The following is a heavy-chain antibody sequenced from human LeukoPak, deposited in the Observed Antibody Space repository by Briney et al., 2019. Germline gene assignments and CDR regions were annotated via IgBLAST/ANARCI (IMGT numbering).Heavy chain of an antibody. V-gene: IGHV3-21*01. CDR1: GFTFSSYS. D-gene: IGHD6-6*01. CDR2: ISSSSSYI. J-gene: IGHJ4*02. CDR3: ARGGAARPDF. Sequence: GGSLILSCAASGFTFSSYSMNWVRQAPGKVLEWVSSISSSSSYIYYADSVKCRFTISIENAKNSLYLQMNSLRAEDTAVYYCARGGAARPDFWGQGTLVTVSS.